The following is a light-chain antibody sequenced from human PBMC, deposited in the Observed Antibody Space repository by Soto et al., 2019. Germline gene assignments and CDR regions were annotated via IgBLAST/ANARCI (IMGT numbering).Light chain of an antibody. J-gene: IGKJ2*01. CDR3: XXYXSSPLYT. V-gene: IGKV3-20*01. CDR1: QSVSSSY. CDR2: GAS. Sequence: EIVLTQSPGTLSLSPGERXXLSCXASQSVSSSYLAWYQQKPGQAPRLLIYGASSRATGIPDRFSGSGSGTDFTLTISRLEPEDXXVXXXXXYXSSPLYTFGQGTKLEIK.